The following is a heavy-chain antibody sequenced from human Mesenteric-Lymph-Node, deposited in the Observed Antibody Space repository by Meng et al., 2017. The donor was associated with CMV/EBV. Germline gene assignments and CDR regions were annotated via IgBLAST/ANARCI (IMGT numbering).Heavy chain of an antibody. V-gene: IGHV3-74*01. J-gene: IGHJ4*02. Sequence: GESLKISCAASGFTFSNYWMNWVRQAPGKGLVWVSRIKSDGSSTHYADSVKGRFTISRDNARNTVYLQMNSLTAEDTAVYYCATELAAGYWGQGALVTVSS. CDR1: GFTFSNYW. D-gene: IGHD6-13*01. CDR2: IKSDGSST. CDR3: ATELAAGY.